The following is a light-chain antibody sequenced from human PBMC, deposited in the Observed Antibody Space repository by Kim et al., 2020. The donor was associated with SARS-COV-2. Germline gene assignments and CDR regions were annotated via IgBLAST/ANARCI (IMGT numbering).Light chain of an antibody. Sequence: QSALNKPRSVSGTPGQSVTISCTGTSSDVGGYNYVSRYKQHPGKAPKSMIYDVSKRPSGVHDRFSGSKSGNTASLTISGLQAEDEADYYCCSYAGSYTWVFGGGTQLTFL. J-gene: IGLJ3*02. CDR3: CSYAGSYTWV. CDR2: DVS. V-gene: IGLV2-11*01. CDR1: SSDVGGYNY.